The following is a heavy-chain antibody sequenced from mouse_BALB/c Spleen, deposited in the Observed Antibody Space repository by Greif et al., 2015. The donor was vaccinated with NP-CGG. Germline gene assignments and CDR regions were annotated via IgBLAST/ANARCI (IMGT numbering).Heavy chain of an antibody. CDR2: INSNGGST. D-gene: IGHD1-1*01. CDR3: ARDEDYGSSPADFDV. CDR1: GFTFSSCG. J-gene: IGHJ1*01. V-gene: IGHV5-6-3*01. Sequence: EVQLVESGGGLVQPGGSLKLSCAASGFTFSSCGMSWVRQTPDKRLELVATINSNGGSTYYPDSVKGRFTISRDNAKNTLYLQMSSLKSEDTAMYYCARDEDYGSSPADFDVWGAGTTVTVSS.